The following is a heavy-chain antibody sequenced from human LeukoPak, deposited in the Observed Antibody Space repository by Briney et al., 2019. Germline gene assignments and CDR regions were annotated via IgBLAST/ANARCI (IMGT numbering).Heavy chain of an antibody. J-gene: IGHJ5*02. Sequence: PGGSLRLSCAASGFTFSSCAMSWVRQAPGRGLEWVSGITATTGRTYYADSVKGRFTISRDNSKNTLYLQMNSLRAEDTGKFYCAKEATSTWYGGWFDRWGQGTLVTVSS. CDR3: AKEATSTWYGGWFDR. CDR1: GFTFSSCA. V-gene: IGHV3-23*01. D-gene: IGHD6-13*01. CDR2: ITATTGRT.